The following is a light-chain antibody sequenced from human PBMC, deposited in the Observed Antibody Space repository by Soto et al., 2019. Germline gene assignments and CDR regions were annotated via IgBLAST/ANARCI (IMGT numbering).Light chain of an antibody. Sequence: EIVLTQSPGTLSLSPGERATLSCRASQSVSSRHLAWYQQKPGQAPRLLMYGASSRATGIPDRFSGSGSGTDFTLTISRLEPEDFAVYYCQQYGSSPPYTFGQGTNLESK. J-gene: IGKJ2*01. CDR3: QQYGSSPPYT. V-gene: IGKV3-20*01. CDR2: GAS. CDR1: QSVSSRH.